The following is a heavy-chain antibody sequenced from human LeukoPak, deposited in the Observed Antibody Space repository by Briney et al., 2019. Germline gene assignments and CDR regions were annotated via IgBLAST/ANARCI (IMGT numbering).Heavy chain of an antibody. CDR3: ARGGSRSYTSSTLDY. CDR1: GGSITVYY. V-gene: IGHV4-59*12. J-gene: IGHJ4*02. Sequence: SETPYLTCSVSGGSITVYYWNWIRQSPGKGLEWIGSISYSGSTNYNPSLKSRVTISIDTSKNRFSLKVSSVIAADTAMYYCARGGSRSYTSSTLDYWGQGTLVTVSS. CDR2: ISYSGST. D-gene: IGHD6-6*01.